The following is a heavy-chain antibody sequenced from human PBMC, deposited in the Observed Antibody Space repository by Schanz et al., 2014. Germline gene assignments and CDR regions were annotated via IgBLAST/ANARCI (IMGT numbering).Heavy chain of an antibody. CDR2: LSEGGGGT. V-gene: IGHV3-23*04. CDR1: GFTLSNYA. CDR3: AKAADWPVTRFDP. Sequence: EVQLVESGGGLVKPGGSLRLSCAASGFTLSNYAMSWVRQAPGKGLEWVSALSEGGGGTHYADSVRGRFTISSDSSKNTLYLQMSSLRADDTGVYYCAKAADWPVTRFDPWGQGTLVTVSS. J-gene: IGHJ5*02. D-gene: IGHD3-9*01.